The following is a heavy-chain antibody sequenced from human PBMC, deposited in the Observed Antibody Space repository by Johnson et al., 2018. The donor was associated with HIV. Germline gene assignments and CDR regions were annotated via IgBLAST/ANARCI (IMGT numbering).Heavy chain of an antibody. CDR1: GFTFSNYA. J-gene: IGHJ3*02. D-gene: IGHD6-6*01. Sequence: QVQLVESGGGVVQPGRSLRLSCTASGFTFSNYAMHWVRQAPGKGLEWVAVISFDESNYYYADSVKGRFIISRDNSKNTLYLQMNSLRAEDTAVYYCARGGQLVAFDIWGQGTMVTVSS. CDR2: ISFDESNY. V-gene: IGHV3-30-3*01. CDR3: ARGGQLVAFDI.